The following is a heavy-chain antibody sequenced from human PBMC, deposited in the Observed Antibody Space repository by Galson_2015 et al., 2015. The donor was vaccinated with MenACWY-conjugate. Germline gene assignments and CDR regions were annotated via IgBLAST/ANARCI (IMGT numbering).Heavy chain of an antibody. CDR3: ARIPGWGSSFGYFDY. Sequence: ETLSLTFTVSGGSISTHDWSWFRQPPGKGREWIAYIRDTGSLKDNPSLKSRVTMSADKSNTQFSLRLISVTAADTAVYYCARIPGWGSSFGYFDYWGQGILVAVSS. D-gene: IGHD7-27*01. CDR2: IRDTGSL. V-gene: IGHV4-59*08. J-gene: IGHJ4*02. CDR1: GGSISTHD.